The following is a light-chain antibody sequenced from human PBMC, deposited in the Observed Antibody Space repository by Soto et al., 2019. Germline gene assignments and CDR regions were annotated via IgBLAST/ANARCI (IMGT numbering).Light chain of an antibody. V-gene: IGKV3-11*01. J-gene: IGKJ5*01. CDR1: QSVGTY. Sequence: EIVLTQSPALLSLSPGERATLSCRASQSVGTYLDWYQQKLGQAPSLLIYDASNRAPGIPARFSGGGFGTVFTLTISSLDPEDVAVYYCQQRHNPITFGQGTRLEIK. CDR3: QQRHNPIT. CDR2: DAS.